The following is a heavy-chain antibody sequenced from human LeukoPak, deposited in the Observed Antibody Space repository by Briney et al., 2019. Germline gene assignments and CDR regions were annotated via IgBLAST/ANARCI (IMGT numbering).Heavy chain of an antibody. J-gene: IGHJ3*02. V-gene: IGHV3-23*01. D-gene: IGHD1-26*01. CDR2: ISGSGGST. CDR3: AKGRASGSYYADALEI. CDR1: GFTFSSYA. Sequence: GGTLRLSCAASGFTFSSYAMSWVRQAPGKGLEWVSAISGSGGSTYYAASVKGRFTIYRDNSKNTLYLQMNRLRAEDTAVYYCAKGRASGSYYADALEIGAQETMVTVPS.